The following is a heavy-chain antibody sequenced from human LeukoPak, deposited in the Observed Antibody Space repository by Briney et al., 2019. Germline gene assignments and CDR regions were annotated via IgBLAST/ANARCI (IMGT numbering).Heavy chain of an antibody. D-gene: IGHD6-6*01. J-gene: IGHJ4*02. Sequence: GGSLRLSCAASGFTFSDYYMSWIRQAPGKGLEWVSYISSSGSTIYYADSVKGRFTIPRDNAKNSLYLQMNSLRAEDTAVYYCARDQGYSSSSKNDYWGQGTLVTVSS. CDR3: ARDQGYSSSSKNDY. V-gene: IGHV3-11*01. CDR2: ISSSGSTI. CDR1: GFTFSDYY.